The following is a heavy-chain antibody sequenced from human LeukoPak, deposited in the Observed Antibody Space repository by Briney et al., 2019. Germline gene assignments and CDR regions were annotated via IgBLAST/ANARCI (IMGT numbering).Heavy chain of an antibody. Sequence: PSETLSLTCTVSGGSISSSSYYWGWIRQPPGKGLEWIGSIYYSGSTYYNPSLKSRVTISVDTSKNQFSLKLSSVTAADTAVYYCARDGGGFSGSYIDYWGQGTLVTVSS. CDR2: IYYSGST. CDR1: GGSISSSSYY. CDR3: ARDGGGFSGSYIDY. D-gene: IGHD1-26*01. V-gene: IGHV4-39*07. J-gene: IGHJ4*02.